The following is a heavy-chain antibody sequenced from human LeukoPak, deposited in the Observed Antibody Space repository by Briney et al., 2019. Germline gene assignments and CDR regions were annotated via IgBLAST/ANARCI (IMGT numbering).Heavy chain of an antibody. V-gene: IGHV4-34*01. Sequence: SETLSLTCAVYGGSFSGYYWSWIRQPPGKGLEWIGEINESGSTNYNPSLKSRVTISGDTSKNQFSLKLSSVTAADTAVYYCARDRIAAAGGVWFDPWGQGTLVTVSS. J-gene: IGHJ5*02. CDR3: ARDRIAAAGGVWFDP. CDR1: GGSFSGYY. D-gene: IGHD6-13*01. CDR2: INESGST.